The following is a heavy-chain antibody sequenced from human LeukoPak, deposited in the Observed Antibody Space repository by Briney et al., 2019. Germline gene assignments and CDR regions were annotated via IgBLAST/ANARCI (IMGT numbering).Heavy chain of an antibody. V-gene: IGHV3-30*18. CDR2: ISYDGSNK. J-gene: IGHJ6*03. Sequence: GGSLRLSCAASGFTFSSYGMHWVRQAPGKGLEWVAVISYDGSNKYYADSVKGRFTISRDNSKNTLYLQMNSLRAEDTAVYYCAKGYYDYGDYMDVWGKGTTVTVSS. D-gene: IGHD4-17*01. CDR1: GFTFSSYG. CDR3: AKGYYDYGDYMDV.